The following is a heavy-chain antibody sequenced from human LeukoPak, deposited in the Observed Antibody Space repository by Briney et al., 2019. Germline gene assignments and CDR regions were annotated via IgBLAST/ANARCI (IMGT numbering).Heavy chain of an antibody. Sequence: SVKVSCKASGGTFSSYAISWVRQAPGQGLEWMGGIIPIFGTANYAQKFQGRVAITADESTSTAYMELSSLRSEDTAVYYCARGGGSIFGVVIFDYWGQGTLVTVSS. CDR1: GGTFSSYA. D-gene: IGHD3-3*01. CDR2: IIPIFGTA. J-gene: IGHJ4*02. CDR3: ARGGGSIFGVVIFDY. V-gene: IGHV1-69*13.